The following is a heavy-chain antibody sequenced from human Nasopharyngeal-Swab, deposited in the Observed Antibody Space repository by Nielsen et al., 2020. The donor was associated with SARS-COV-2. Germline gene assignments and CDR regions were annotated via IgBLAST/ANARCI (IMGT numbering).Heavy chain of an antibody. Sequence: GESLKISCAASGFTFSSYGMHWVRQAPGKGLEWVAVISYDGSNKYYADSVKGRFTISRDNSKNTLYLQMNSLRAEDTAVYYRAKDLKPFGSGSYYYYYYYMDVWGKGTTVTVSS. D-gene: IGHD3-10*01. J-gene: IGHJ6*03. CDR1: GFTFSSYG. CDR3: AKDLKPFGSGSYYYYYYYMDV. V-gene: IGHV3-30*18. CDR2: ISYDGSNK.